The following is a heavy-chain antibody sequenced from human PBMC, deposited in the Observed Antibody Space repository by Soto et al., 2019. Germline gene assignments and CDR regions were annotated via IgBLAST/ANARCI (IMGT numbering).Heavy chain of an antibody. J-gene: IGHJ4*02. CDR3: AANLGTTHYFDF. CDR2: IYHTGST. CDR1: GDPVSSGSYY. D-gene: IGHD5-12*01. V-gene: IGHV4-31*03. Sequence: QVQLQDSGPGLVQPSQTLSLTCSVSGDPVSSGSYYWTWVRQHPVKGLEWIGYIYHTGSTYYNPSLQSRLIMSIDTSKNQFSLHLYSVTAADTAVYFCAANLGTTHYFDFWGQGSLVAVSS.